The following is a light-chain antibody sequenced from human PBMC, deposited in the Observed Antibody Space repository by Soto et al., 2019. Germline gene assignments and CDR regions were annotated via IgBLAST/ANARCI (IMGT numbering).Light chain of an antibody. Sequence: DIQMTQSPSTLSASVGDRVTITCRASQSISSWLAWYQQKPGKAPKVLIYDASSLESGVPSRFSGSGSGTEFPLTISSLQPDDFAPYYCQQYNSYSSFTFGQGTKLEIK. CDR2: DAS. V-gene: IGKV1-5*01. CDR1: QSISSW. CDR3: QQYNSYSSFT. J-gene: IGKJ2*01.